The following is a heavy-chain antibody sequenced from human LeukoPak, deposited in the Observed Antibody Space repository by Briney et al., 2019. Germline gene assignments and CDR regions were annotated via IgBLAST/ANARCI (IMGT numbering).Heavy chain of an antibody. Sequence: PGGSLRLSCAASGFTVSSNYMSWVRQAPGKGLEWVSVIYSGGSTYYADSVKGRFTISRDNSKNTLYLQMNSLRAEDTAVYYCARDSYDSSEGWYWYFDLWGRGTLVTVSS. D-gene: IGHD3-22*01. J-gene: IGHJ2*01. CDR2: IYSGGST. V-gene: IGHV3-66*01. CDR1: GFTVSSNY. CDR3: ARDSYDSSEGWYWYFDL.